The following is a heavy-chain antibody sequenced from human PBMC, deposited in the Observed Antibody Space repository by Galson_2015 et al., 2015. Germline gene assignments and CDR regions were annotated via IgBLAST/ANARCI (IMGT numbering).Heavy chain of an antibody. J-gene: IGHJ6*02. CDR1: GGTFSSYA. Sequence: SVKVSCKASGGTFSSYAISWVQQAPGQGLEWMGRIIPILGIANYAQKFQGRVTITADKSTSTAYMELSSLRSEDTAVYYCARGRDIVVVVAADGYGMDVWGQGTTVTVSS. CDR3: ARGRDIVVVVAADGYGMDV. V-gene: IGHV1-69*04. CDR2: IIPILGIA. D-gene: IGHD2-15*01.